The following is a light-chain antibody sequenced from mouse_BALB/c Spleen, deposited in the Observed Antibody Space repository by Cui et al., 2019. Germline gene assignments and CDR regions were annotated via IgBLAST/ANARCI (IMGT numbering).Light chain of an antibody. CDR2: DTT. J-gene: IGKJ2*01. Sequence: IQNTQMTACLYACLGDRVTISCMASQDISNYLTWYQQKPDETVKLLIYDTTRLASGVPSRFSGSGSGTDYSLTISNLEHEDIATYFCQQGNTPPFTFGGGTKLEIK. V-gene: IGKV10-96*01. CDR3: QQGNTPPFT. CDR1: QDISNY.